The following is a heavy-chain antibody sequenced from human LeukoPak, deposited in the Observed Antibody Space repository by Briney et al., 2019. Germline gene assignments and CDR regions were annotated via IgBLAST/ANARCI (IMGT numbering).Heavy chain of an antibody. CDR3: ARGFGDSSGYYSGIDP. Sequence: PSQTLSLTCTVSGGSISSGDYYRSWIRQPPGKGLEWIGYIYYSGSTYYNPSLKSRVTISVDTSKNQFSLKLSSVTAADTAVYYCARGFGDSSGYYSGIDPWGQGTLVTVSS. J-gene: IGHJ5*02. V-gene: IGHV4-30-4*01. CDR2: IYYSGST. CDR1: GGSISSGDYY. D-gene: IGHD3-22*01.